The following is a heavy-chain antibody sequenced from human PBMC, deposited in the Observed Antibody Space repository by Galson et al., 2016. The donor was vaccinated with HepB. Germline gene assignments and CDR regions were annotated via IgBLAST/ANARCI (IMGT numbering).Heavy chain of an antibody. D-gene: IGHD4-17*01. J-gene: IGHJ4*02. CDR2: ISHTGST. V-gene: IGHV4-39*01. CDR3: ARRATTVTSPLEY. Sequence: ETLSLTCSVSGGSISNSLYSWGWIRQPPGKGLEWIGSISHTGSTHYSPSLQSRVTMSLDTSNNQFSLKLSSSTAADTAIYYCARRATTVTSPLEYWGQGTLVTVSS. CDR1: GGSISNSLYS.